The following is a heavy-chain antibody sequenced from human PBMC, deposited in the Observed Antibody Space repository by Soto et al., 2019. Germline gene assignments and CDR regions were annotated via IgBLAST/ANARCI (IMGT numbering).Heavy chain of an antibody. Sequence: QVQLVESGGGVVQPGRSLRLSCAASGFTFSSYGMHWVRQAPGKGLEWVAVIWYDGSNKYYADSVKGRFTISRDNSKNSLYRQMNSLRAEDTAVYYCARDGEDYYDRSGYYGLDYWGQGTLVTVSS. J-gene: IGHJ4*02. D-gene: IGHD3-22*01. CDR1: GFTFSSYG. CDR2: IWYDGSNK. V-gene: IGHV3-33*01. CDR3: ARDGEDYYDRSGYYGLDY.